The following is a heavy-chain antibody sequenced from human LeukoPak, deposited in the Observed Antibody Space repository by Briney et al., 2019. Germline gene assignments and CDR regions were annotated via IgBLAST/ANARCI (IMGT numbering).Heavy chain of an antibody. V-gene: IGHV7-4-1*02. Sequence: ASVKVSCKASGYTFTSYTMNWVRQAPGQGLEWMGWMNTNTGNPTYAQGFTGRFVFSLDTSVSTAYLQISSLKAEDTAVYYCARDLTDYYDSSGSQIFQHWGQGTLVTVSS. D-gene: IGHD3-22*01. J-gene: IGHJ1*01. CDR1: GYTFTSYT. CDR2: MNTNTGNP. CDR3: ARDLTDYYDSSGSQIFQH.